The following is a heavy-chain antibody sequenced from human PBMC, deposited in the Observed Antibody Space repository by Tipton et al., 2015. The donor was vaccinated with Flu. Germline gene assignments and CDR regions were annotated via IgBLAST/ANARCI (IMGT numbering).Heavy chain of an antibody. Sequence: TLSLTCSVSGDSIGIDYYWGWIRRPPGKGLEWLGNIHRSGNTYYNSSLKSRVTISLDQSKNQFSLRLVSMTATDTAVYYCAGEVPTDYRSGWNSYGMDVWGQGTTVTVSS. V-gene: IGHV4-38-2*02. CDR1: GDSIGIDYY. CDR2: IHRSGNT. CDR3: AGEVPTDYRSGWNSYGMDV. J-gene: IGHJ6*02. D-gene: IGHD6-19*01.